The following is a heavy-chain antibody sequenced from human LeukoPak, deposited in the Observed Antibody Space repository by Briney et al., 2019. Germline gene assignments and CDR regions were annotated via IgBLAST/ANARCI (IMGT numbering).Heavy chain of an antibody. D-gene: IGHD4-11*01. Sequence: EPSETLSLTCAVSGGSITTDRYLWGWLRQAPGKGLEWVANVQHTGGETYYVDSVKGRFTISRDNAKNSVYLQMNSLGADDTAVYYCATYSILNAREFRYWGQGTLVTVTS. CDR3: ATYSILNAREFRY. J-gene: IGHJ1*01. CDR2: VQHTGGET. V-gene: IGHV3-7*01. CDR1: GGSITTDRYL.